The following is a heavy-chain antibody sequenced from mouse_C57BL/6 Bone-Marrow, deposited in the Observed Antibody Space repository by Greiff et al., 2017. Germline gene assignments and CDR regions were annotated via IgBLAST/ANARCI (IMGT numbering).Heavy chain of an antibody. CDR2: IDPSDSYT. V-gene: IGHV1-50*01. Sequence: VQLQQPGAELVKPGASVKLSCKASGYTFTSYWMQWVKQRPGQGLEWIGEIDPSDSYTNYNQKFKGKATLTVDTSSSTAYMQLSSLTSEDSAVYYCARPLDSSGYVWFAYGGQGTLVTVSA. D-gene: IGHD3-2*02. CDR3: ARPLDSSGYVWFAY. CDR1: GYTFTSYW. J-gene: IGHJ3*01.